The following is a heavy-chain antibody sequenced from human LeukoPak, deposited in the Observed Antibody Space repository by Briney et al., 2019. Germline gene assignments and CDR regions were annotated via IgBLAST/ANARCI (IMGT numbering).Heavy chain of an antibody. CDR3: ARDNVAVAGTDH. CDR2: IYSGGST. D-gene: IGHD6-19*01. J-gene: IGHJ5*02. V-gene: IGHV3-66*01. Sequence: PGGSLRLSCAASGFTVSSNYMTWVRQAPGKGLEWVSVIYSGGSTYYADSVKGRFTISRDNSKSTLYLQMNSLRAEDTAVYYCARDNVAVAGTDHWGQGTLVTVSS. CDR1: GFTVSSNY.